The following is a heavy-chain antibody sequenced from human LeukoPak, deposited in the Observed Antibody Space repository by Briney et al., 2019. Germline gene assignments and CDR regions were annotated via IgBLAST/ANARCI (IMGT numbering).Heavy chain of an antibody. Sequence: QPGGSLRLSCAASGFTFSSYAMSWVRQAPGKGLEWVSAISGSGGSTYYADSVKGRFTISRDNSKSTLYLQMNSLRAEDTAVYYCAKTGLTAAAGTWWFDPWGQGTLVTVSS. D-gene: IGHD6-13*01. V-gene: IGHV3-23*01. CDR1: GFTFSSYA. CDR2: ISGSGGST. J-gene: IGHJ5*02. CDR3: AKTGLTAAAGTWWFDP.